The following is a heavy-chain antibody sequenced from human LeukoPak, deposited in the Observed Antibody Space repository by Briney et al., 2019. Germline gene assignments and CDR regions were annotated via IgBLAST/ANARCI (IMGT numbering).Heavy chain of an antibody. CDR3: AKGTTTPTTGTLEKDAFDV. CDR1: GFTFRTYD. Sequence: GGSLRLSCAASGFTFRTYDMHWVRQAPGKGLEWVAVISYDGNYKYYADSVKGRFTISRDNYRDTLFLQMNSLRADDTAMYYCAKGTTTPTTGTLEKDAFDVWGQGTMVTVSS. CDR2: ISYDGNYK. V-gene: IGHV3-30*18. D-gene: IGHD1-1*01. J-gene: IGHJ3*01.